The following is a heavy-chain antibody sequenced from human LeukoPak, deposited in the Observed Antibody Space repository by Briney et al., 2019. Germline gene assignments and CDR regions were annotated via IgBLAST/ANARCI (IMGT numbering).Heavy chain of an antibody. J-gene: IGHJ4*02. CDR2: ISYSGT. Sequence: PSEPLSLTCNVSGCSMRISNYYWGWMRQPPGRGLEWMGSISYSGTYYNPSLKSRLNISVDTPKNQFSLHLRSVTAAATTVYYCARRTSNPVGAIDYWGQGTLVTVSS. D-gene: IGHD1-26*01. CDR1: GCSMRISNYY. V-gene: IGHV4-39*01. CDR3: ARRTSNPVGAIDY.